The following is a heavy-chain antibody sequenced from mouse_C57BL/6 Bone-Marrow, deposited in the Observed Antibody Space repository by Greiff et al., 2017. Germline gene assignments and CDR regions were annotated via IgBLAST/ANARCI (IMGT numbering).Heavy chain of an antibody. Sequence: VQLKESGGGLVKPGGSLKLSCAASGFTFSDYGMHWVRQAPEQGLEWVAYISSGSSTIYYAATVQGRFTISTDNAKNTLFLQVNSPRSEVTAMYYCARPRQLRLPAWFAYWGQGTLVTVSA. V-gene: IGHV5-17*01. CDR3: ARPRQLRLPAWFAY. J-gene: IGHJ3*01. D-gene: IGHD3-2*02. CDR1: GFTFSDYG. CDR2: ISSGSSTI.